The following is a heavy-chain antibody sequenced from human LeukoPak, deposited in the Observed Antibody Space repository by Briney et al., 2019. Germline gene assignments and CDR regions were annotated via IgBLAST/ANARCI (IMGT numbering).Heavy chain of an antibody. D-gene: IGHD2-15*01. Sequence: ASVKVSFKASGYTFVDYYIHWVRQAPGQGLEWMGWINPSSGGTNYAQKFQGRVAMTRDTSISTAYMELSRLTSDDTAVYYCATLGYCSGGSCSQGDYWGQGTLVTVSS. J-gene: IGHJ4*02. V-gene: IGHV1-2*02. CDR1: GYTFVDYY. CDR3: ATLGYCSGGSCSQGDY. CDR2: INPSSGGT.